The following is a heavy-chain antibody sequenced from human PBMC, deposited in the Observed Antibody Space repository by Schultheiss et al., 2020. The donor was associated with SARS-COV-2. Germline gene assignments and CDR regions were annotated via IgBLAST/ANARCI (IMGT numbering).Heavy chain of an antibody. J-gene: IGHJ5*02. D-gene: IGHD3-10*01. V-gene: IGHV3-48*03. CDR3: ARDTVRDP. CDR1: GFTFSSYE. Sequence: GGSLRLSCAASGFTFSSYEMNWVRQAPGKGLEWLSFISGSGGTIYYADSLKGRFTISRDNSKNTLYLQMNSLRAEDTAVYYCARDTVRDPWGQGTLVTVSS. CDR2: ISGSGGTI.